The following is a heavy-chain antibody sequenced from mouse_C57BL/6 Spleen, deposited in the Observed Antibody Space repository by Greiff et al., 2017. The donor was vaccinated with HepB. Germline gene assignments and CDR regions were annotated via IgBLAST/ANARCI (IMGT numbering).Heavy chain of an antibody. CDR1: GFTFNDYH. V-gene: IGHV7-4*01. Sequence: EVQVVESGGGLVQPGASLRLSCAASGFTFNDYHMSWVRQPPGKAPEWLALIRNKANGYATEYTASVKGRFTISRDYSQNILYLQMNTLRAEDSATYYCVKAVSSGSSYTWFAYWGQGTLVTVSA. CDR3: VKAVSSGSSYTWFAY. J-gene: IGHJ3*01. CDR2: IRNKANGYAT. D-gene: IGHD1-1*01.